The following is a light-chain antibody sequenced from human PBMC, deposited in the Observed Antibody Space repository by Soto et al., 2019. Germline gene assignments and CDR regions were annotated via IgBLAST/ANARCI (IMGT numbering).Light chain of an antibody. CDR2: GAS. Sequence: EIVMTQYPLSLPVTPGEPAAISCRSSQSLLHSNGYNYLDWYLQKPGQSPQLLMYGASTRATGMPASFSGSGSGTEFFLTISSLQSEDFAVYYCQQYHKWPLTFGGGTKVDIK. J-gene: IGKJ4*01. CDR3: QQYHKWPLT. CDR1: QSLLHSNGYNY. V-gene: IGKV2-28*01.